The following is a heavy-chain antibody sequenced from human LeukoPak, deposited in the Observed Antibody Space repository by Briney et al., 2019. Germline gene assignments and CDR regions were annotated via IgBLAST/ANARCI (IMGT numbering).Heavy chain of an antibody. V-gene: IGHV5-51*01. D-gene: IGHD2-21*02. Sequence: GESLKISCEGSGYSFSSYWIGWVRQMPGKGLEWMGIIYPGDSDTRYSPSFQGQVTISADKSISTAYLQWSSLKASDTAMYYCARSRLPQGGSFDYWGQGTLVTVSS. CDR2: IYPGDSDT. CDR3: ARSRLPQGGSFDY. J-gene: IGHJ4*02. CDR1: GYSFSSYW.